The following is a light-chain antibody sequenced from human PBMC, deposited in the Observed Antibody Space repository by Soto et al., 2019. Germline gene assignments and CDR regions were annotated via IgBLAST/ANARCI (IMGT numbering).Light chain of an antibody. Sequence: QSVLTQPPSMYADPGQKVSISCSGSSSNIGTNYVGWYYQVPGTAPKLLIYDFNKRPSGIPDRFSASKSGTSATLVITGLQAGDEAVYYCGTWDTKLGARVFGGGTKLTVL. CDR2: DFN. CDR1: SSNIGTNY. CDR3: GTWDTKLGARV. V-gene: IGLV1-51*01. J-gene: IGLJ3*02.